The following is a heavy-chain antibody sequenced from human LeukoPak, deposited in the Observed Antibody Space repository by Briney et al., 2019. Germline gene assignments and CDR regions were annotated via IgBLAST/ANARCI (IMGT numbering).Heavy chain of an antibody. CDR1: GFTFNYFW. J-gene: IGHJ4*01. V-gene: IGHV3-74*01. CDR2: INNDGTAT. Sequence: PGGSLRLFCAACGFTFNYFWMHWVRQVPGKGLVWFSGINNDGTATYYADSVKGRFTISRDNAKNTVYLQMNGLRAEDTTVYYCATVSENCGQGTLVTVSS. CDR3: ATVSEN.